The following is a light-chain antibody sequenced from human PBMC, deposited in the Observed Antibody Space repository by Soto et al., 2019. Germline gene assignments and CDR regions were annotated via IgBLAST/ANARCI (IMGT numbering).Light chain of an antibody. CDR1: QGISSW. Sequence: DIPMTQSPSSVAASVGDRVTITCRASQGISSWLGWYQQKPGKAPKLLIYAARLQSGVPSRFSGSGSGTDFTLTISSLQPEDFASYYCQQANSFPLTFGGGTKVEIK. V-gene: IGKV1-12*01. CDR3: QQANSFPLT. CDR2: AA. J-gene: IGKJ4*01.